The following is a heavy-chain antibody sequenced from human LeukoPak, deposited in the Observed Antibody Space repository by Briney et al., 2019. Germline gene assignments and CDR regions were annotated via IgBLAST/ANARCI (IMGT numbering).Heavy chain of an antibody. CDR3: ARDPSPIAASGFYIDY. V-gene: IGHV3-21*01. D-gene: IGHD6-13*01. CDR2: ISSSSSYI. Sequence: GGSLRLSCAASGFTFSSYSMNWVRQAPGKGLEWVSSISSSSSYIYYADSVKGRFTISRNNARNSLYLQMNSLRAEDTAVYYCARDPSPIAASGFYIDYWGQGTLVTVSS. J-gene: IGHJ4*02. CDR1: GFTFSSYS.